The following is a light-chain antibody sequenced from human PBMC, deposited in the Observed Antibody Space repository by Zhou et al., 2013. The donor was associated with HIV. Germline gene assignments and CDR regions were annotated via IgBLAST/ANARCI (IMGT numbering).Light chain of an antibody. V-gene: IGKV3-11*01. CDR3: QQYGSSPWT. J-gene: IGKJ1*01. CDR1: QSVSSY. Sequence: EIVMTQSPATLSVSPGERATLSCRASQSVSSYLAWYQQKPGQTPRLLIYDASNRASGIPARFSGSGSGTDFTLTISNLEPEDFAVYYCQQYGSSPWTFGQGTKVEIK. CDR2: DAS.